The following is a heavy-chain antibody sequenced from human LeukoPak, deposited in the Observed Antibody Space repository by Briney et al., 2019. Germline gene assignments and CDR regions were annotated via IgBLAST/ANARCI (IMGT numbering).Heavy chain of an antibody. V-gene: IGHV3-33*08. CDR3: ARDRVDIVVVPAAMDGFYYYYGMDV. CDR1: GFTFSSYG. J-gene: IGHJ6*04. Sequence: PGGSLRLSCAASGFTFSSYGMHWVRQAPGKGLEWVAVIWYDGSNKYYADSVKGRFTISRDNSKNTLYLQMNSLRAEDTAVYYCARDRVDIVVVPAAMDGFYYYYGMDVWGKGTTVTVSS. D-gene: IGHD2-2*01. CDR2: IWYDGSNK.